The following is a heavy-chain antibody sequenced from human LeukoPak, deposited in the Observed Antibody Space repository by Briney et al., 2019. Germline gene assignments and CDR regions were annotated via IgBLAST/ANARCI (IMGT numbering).Heavy chain of an antibody. CDR3: ARGTGPLLWFGEADHYMDV. CDR2: IYHSGST. V-gene: IGHV4-38-2*02. CDR1: GYSISSGYY. D-gene: IGHD3-10*01. Sequence: SETLSLTCTVSGYSISSGYYWGWIRQPPGKGLEWIGSIYHSGSTDYNPSLKSRVTMSVDASTNQFSLKLSSVTAADTAVYYCARGTGPLLWFGEADHYMDVWGKGTTVTVSS. J-gene: IGHJ6*03.